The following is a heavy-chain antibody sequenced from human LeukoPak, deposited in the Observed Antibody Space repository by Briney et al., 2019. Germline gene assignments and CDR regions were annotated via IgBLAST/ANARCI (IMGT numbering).Heavy chain of an antibody. V-gene: IGHV4-59*01. CDR2: IYYSGST. J-gene: IGHJ5*02. Sequence: SETLSLTCTVSGGSISSYYWSWIRQPPGKGLEWIGYIYYSGSTNYNPSLKSRVTISVDTSKNQFFLKLSSVTAADTAVYYCARARYSSGWYVGFWFDPWGQGTLVTVSS. CDR1: GGSISSYY. D-gene: IGHD6-19*01. CDR3: ARARYSSGWYVGFWFDP.